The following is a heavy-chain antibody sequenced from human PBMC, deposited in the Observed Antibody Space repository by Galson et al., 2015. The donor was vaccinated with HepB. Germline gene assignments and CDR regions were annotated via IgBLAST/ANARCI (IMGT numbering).Heavy chain of an antibody. CDR2: INPSGGST. D-gene: IGHD3-10*01. CDR1: GYTFTSYY. Sequence: SVKVSCKASGYTFTSYYMHWVRQAPGQGLEWMGIINPSGGSTSYAQKFQGRVTMTRDTSTSTVYMELSSLRSEDTAVYYCARDGSGMVRGVIIDYYLDYWGQGTLVTVSS. V-gene: IGHV1-46*01. J-gene: IGHJ4*02. CDR3: ARDGSGMVRGVIIDYYLDY.